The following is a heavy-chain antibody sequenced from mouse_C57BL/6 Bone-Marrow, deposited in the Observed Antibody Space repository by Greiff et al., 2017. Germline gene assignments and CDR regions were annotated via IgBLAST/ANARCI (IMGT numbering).Heavy chain of an antibody. CDR3: AGWAITTVVADWYFDV. CDR1: GYTFTSYW. D-gene: IGHD1-1*01. J-gene: IGHJ1*03. Sequence: QVQLQQPGAELVKPGASVKLSCKASGYTFTSYWMHWVKQRPGRGLEWIGRIDPNSGGTKYNEKFKSKATLTVDQPSSTAYMQLSSLTSEDSAVXYCAGWAITTVVADWYFDVWGTGTTVTVAS. CDR2: IDPNSGGT. V-gene: IGHV1-72*01.